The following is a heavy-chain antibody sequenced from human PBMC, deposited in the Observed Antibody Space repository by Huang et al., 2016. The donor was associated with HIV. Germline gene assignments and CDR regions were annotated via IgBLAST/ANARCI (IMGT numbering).Heavy chain of an antibody. CDR1: GFIFDNFG. J-gene: IGHJ6*03. Sequence: QVQLVESGGGVVQPGGSLRLSCGASGFIFDNFGMHWVRQAPGKGVEWVAFIRCDGSNEYNGESVKGRFSISRDNFENMVYLQMNSLGDGDTAIYYCARAVDGFNSKGFYMDVWGKGTAVIVSS. D-gene: IGHD5-12*01. V-gene: IGHV3-30*02. CDR3: ARAVDGFNSKGFYMDV. CDR2: IRCDGSNE.